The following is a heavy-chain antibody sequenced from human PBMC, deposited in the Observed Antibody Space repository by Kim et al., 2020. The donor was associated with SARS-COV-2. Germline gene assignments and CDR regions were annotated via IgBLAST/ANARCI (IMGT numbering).Heavy chain of an antibody. CDR2: INHSGST. J-gene: IGHJ4*02. Sequence: SETLSLTCAVYGGSFSGYYWSWIRQPPGKGLEWIGEINHSGSTNYNPSLKSRVTISVDTSKNQFSLKLSSVTAADTAVYYCARGQTYYYDSRRASTGGFDYWGQGTLVTVSS. CDR1: GGSFSGYY. V-gene: IGHV4-34*01. D-gene: IGHD3-22*01. CDR3: ARGQTYYYDSRRASTGGFDY.